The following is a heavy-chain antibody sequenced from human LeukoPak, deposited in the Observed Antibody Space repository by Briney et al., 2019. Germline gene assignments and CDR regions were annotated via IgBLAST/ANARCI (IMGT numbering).Heavy chain of an antibody. V-gene: IGHV4-34*01. CDR1: GGSFSGYY. Sequence: PSETLSLTCAVYGGSFSGYYWSWIRQPPGKGLEWIGEINHSGSTNYNPSLKSRVTISVDTSKNQFSLKLSSVTAADTAVYYCAREYCSGGSCGFDPWGQGTLVTVSS. CDR3: AREYCSGGSCGFDP. J-gene: IGHJ5*02. D-gene: IGHD2-15*01. CDR2: INHSGST.